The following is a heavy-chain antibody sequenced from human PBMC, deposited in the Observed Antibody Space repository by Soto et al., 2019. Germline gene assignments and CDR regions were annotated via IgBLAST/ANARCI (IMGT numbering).Heavy chain of an antibody. V-gene: IGHV4-59*08. Sequence: SETLSLTCTVSGGSISSYYLSWIRQPPGKGLEWIGYIYYSGSTNYNPSLKSRVTISVDTSKNQFSLKLSSVTVADAAVYYCARRGVYRSSTSCYSYYYYMDVWGKGTTVTVSS. CDR3: ARRGVYRSSTSCYSYYYYMDV. J-gene: IGHJ6*03. CDR1: GGSISSYY. D-gene: IGHD2-2*02. CDR2: IYYSGST.